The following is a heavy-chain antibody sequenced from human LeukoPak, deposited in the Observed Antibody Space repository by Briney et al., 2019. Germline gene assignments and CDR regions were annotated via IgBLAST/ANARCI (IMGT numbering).Heavy chain of an antibody. D-gene: IGHD3-22*01. V-gene: IGHV4-39*01. J-gene: IGHJ1*01. Sequence: TSETLSLTCTVSGNSIRSSSYYWGWIRQSPEKGLEWIGSIYYSGSTYYSASFKSRVTISVDTSQSQFSLKLRSVTAADRAVYYCASRYYYDTRGYFLHWGQGTLVTVSS. CDR1: GNSIRSSSYY. CDR3: ASRYYYDTRGYFLH. CDR2: IYYSGST.